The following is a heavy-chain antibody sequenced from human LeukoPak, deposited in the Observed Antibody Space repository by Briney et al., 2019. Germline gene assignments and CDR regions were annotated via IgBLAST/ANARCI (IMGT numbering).Heavy chain of an antibody. Sequence: GGSLRLSCAASGFTFSSYAMSWVRQAPGKGLEWVSAISGSGGSTYYADSVKGRFTISRDNSKNTLYLQMNSLRAEDTAVYYCAKEGAAAGSKYYYGMDVWGQGTTVTVSS. CDR3: AKEGAAAGSKYYYGMDV. J-gene: IGHJ6*02. D-gene: IGHD6-13*01. V-gene: IGHV3-23*01. CDR1: GFTFSSYA. CDR2: ISGSGGST.